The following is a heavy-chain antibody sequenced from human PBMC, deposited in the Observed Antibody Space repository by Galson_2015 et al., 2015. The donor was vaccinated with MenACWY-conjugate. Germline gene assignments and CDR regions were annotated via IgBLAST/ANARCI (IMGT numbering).Heavy chain of an antibody. J-gene: IGHJ4*02. CDR3: ARHPSSSFDC. Sequence: SLRLSCAASGFTFSSYWMSWVRQAPGKGLEWVAHIYQDGSEKYYVDSVEGRFTISRDNAKNSLYLQMNSLRAEDTAVFYCARHPSSSFDCRGQGTLVTVSS. CDR1: GFTFSSYW. V-gene: IGHV3-7*03. D-gene: IGHD6-6*01. CDR2: IYQDGSEK.